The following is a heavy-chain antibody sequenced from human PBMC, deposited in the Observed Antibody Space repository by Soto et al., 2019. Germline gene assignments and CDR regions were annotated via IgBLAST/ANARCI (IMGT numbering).Heavy chain of an antibody. J-gene: IGHJ4*02. V-gene: IGHV4-59*12. D-gene: IGHD6-19*01. CDR2: VYYNGST. Sequence: TLSLTCTVSGGPIAPSYWTWIRQSPGKGLESIGYVYYNGSTNYNPALKGRVTISLDTSKSQFSLRLSSVTAADTAVYYCARTRGRGQWRDFYFDFWGQGSLVTVSS. CDR1: GGPIAPSY. CDR3: ARTRGRGQWRDFYFDF.